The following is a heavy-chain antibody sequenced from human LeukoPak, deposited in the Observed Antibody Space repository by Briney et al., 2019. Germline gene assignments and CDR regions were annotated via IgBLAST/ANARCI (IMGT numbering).Heavy chain of an antibody. CDR3: ARPMIRGIIGDFDY. Sequence: SETLSLTCTVSGGSISSSNYYWGWIRQPPGKGLEWIGSIYYSGSTHCNPSLKSRVTISVDTSKNQFSLKLSSVTAADTAVYYRARPMIRGIIGDFDYWGQGMLVTVSS. V-gene: IGHV4-39*01. CDR2: IYYSGST. CDR1: GGSISSSNYY. D-gene: IGHD3-10*01. J-gene: IGHJ4*02.